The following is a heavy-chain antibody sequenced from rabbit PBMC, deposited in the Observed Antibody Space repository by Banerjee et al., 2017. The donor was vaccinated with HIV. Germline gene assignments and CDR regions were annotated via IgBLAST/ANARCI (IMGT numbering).Heavy chain of an antibody. CDR2: IDAGSSGYT. V-gene: IGHV1S40*01. CDR1: RFTLSSYW. CDR3: ARGGVIYVGWEL. Sequence: QSLEESGGDLVKPGASLTLTCTASRFTLSSYWMCWVRQAPGKGLEWIACIDAGSSGYTWYANWAKGRFTISKTSSTTVTLQMTSMTGADTATYFCARGGVIYVGWELWGQGTLVTVS. J-gene: IGHJ3*01. D-gene: IGHD4-2*01.